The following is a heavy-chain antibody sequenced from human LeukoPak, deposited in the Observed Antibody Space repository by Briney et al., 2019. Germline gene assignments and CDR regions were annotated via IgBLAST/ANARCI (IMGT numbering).Heavy chain of an antibody. CDR3: ARVLATDDAFDI. CDR2: INHSGST. CDR1: GGSFSGYY. J-gene: IGHJ3*02. Sequence: SETLSLTCAVYGGSFSGYYWSWIRQPPGKGLEWIGEINHSGSTNYNPSLKSRVTISVDTSKNQFSLKLSSVTAADTAVYYRARVLATDDAFDIWGQGTMVTVSS. D-gene: IGHD5-12*01. V-gene: IGHV4-34*01.